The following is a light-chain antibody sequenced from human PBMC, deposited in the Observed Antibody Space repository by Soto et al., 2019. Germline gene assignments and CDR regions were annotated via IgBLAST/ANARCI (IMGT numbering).Light chain of an antibody. CDR2: EVS. CDR1: SSDVGAYNY. J-gene: IGLJ1*01. CDR3: SSYTTSRAYV. V-gene: IGLV2-14*01. Sequence: QSVLTQPPSLSGSPGQSITISCTGTSSDVGAYNYVSWYQQQSGKAPKLMIHEVSNRPSGVSNRFSGSKSGNTASLTISGLQAEDEADYYCSSYTTSRAYVFGIGTKVTVL.